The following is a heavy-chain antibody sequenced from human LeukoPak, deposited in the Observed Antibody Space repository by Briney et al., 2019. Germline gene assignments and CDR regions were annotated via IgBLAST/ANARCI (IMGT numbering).Heavy chain of an antibody. V-gene: IGHV4-39*01. CDR2: IYYSGST. J-gene: IGHJ4*02. CDR3: ARHRHSSSWFDY. CDR1: GGSISSSSYY. Sequence: SETLSLTCTVSGGSISSSSYYWGWIRQPPGKGLEWIGSIYYSGSTYYNPSLKSRVTISVDTSKNQFSLTLSSVTAADTAVYYCARHRHSSSWFDYWGQGTLVTVSS. D-gene: IGHD6-13*01.